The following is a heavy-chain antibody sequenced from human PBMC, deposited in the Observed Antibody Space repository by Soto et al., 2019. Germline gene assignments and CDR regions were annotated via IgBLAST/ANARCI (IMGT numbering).Heavy chain of an antibody. CDR1: EFNFRKYA. V-gene: IGHV3-23*01. CDR3: AKSCFWYFCHMDV. D-gene: IGHD3-16*01. J-gene: IGHJ6*03. CDR2: ISGIGGRT. Sequence: EVQLLESGGGVVKPGGSLRLSCAAPEFNFRKYAMTWVRQAPGKGLEWVADISGIGGRTYYADSVKGRFTVSRDDSQKTLYLQINSLRVDDTAVYYCAKSCFWYFCHMDVLGKCTAVTVSS.